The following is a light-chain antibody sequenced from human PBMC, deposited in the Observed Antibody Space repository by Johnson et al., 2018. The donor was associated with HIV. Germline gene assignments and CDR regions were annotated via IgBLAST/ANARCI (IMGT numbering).Light chain of an antibody. J-gene: IGLJ1*01. Sequence: QSVLTQPPSVSAASGQRVDISCSGSSSNIENNYLSWYQQLPHTAPRLLISDNNKRPSGIPDRFSGSKSGTSATLGITGLQTGDEAYYYCGTWDSSLSAGGVFGTGTKVTVL. V-gene: IGLV1-51*01. CDR1: SSNIENNY. CDR3: GTWDSSLSAGGV. CDR2: DNN.